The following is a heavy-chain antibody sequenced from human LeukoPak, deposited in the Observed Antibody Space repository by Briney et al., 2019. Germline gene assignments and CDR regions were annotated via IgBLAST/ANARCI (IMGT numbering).Heavy chain of an antibody. D-gene: IGHD1-26*01. CDR3: ARDGVGGTHDLTDH. V-gene: IGHV3-66*01. J-gene: IGHJ4*02. Sequence: GGSLRLSCAASGLTVSRNYMSWVRQAPGRGLEWVSVIYSGGSTYYADSVKGRFTISRDTSKNTLYLQMNSLRAEDTAVYYCARDGVGGTHDLTDHWGQGTLVTVSS. CDR1: GLTVSRNY. CDR2: IYSGGST.